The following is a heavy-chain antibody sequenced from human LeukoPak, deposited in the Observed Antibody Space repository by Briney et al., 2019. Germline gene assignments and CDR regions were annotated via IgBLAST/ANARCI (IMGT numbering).Heavy chain of an antibody. J-gene: IGHJ4*02. D-gene: IGHD5-24*01. CDR2: ISGSGGST. CDR3: PREMATITSLDY. V-gene: IGHV3-23*01. Sequence: QPGGSLRLSCAASGFTFSSYAMSWVRQAPGKGLEWVSAISGSGGSTYYADSVKGRFTISRDNSKNTLYLQMNGLRAEDTAVYYCPREMATITSLDYWGQGTLVTVSS. CDR1: GFTFSSYA.